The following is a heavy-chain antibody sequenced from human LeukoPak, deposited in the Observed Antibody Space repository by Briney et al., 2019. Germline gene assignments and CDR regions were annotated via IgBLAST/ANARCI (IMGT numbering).Heavy chain of an antibody. CDR1: GFTFDDYT. V-gene: IGHV3-43*01. J-gene: IGHJ4*02. CDR2: ISWEGGRT. CDR3: AKDSGEYFDY. D-gene: IGHD4-17*01. Sequence: GGSLRLSCAASGFTFDDYTIHWVRQAPGKGLKWVSSISWEGGRTYYADSVKGRFTISRDNSKNSLYLHMNSLRSEDSALYYCAKDSGEYFDYWGQGTLVTVSS.